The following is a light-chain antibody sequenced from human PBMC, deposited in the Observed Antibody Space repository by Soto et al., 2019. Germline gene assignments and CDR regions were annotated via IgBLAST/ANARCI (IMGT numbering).Light chain of an antibody. CDR1: QSISSY. V-gene: IGKV1-39*01. Sequence: DIHMTQTPHSLSASVGDRVTITCPASQSISSYLNWYQQKPGKAPKVLIYAASSSQSGVPSRFSGSGSGTDFTLTISSXQPEDFATYYCQQSYSTPYTFGQGTKVDIK. J-gene: IGKJ2*01. CDR2: AAS. CDR3: QQSYSTPYT.